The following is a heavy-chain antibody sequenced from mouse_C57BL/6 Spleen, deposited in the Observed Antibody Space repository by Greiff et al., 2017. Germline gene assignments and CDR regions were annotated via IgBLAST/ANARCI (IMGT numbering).Heavy chain of an antibody. CDR1: GFTFSDFY. J-gene: IGHJ4*01. CDR2: SRNKANDYTT. V-gene: IGHV7-1*01. Sequence: EVHLVESGGGLVQSGRSLRLSCATSGFTFSDFYMEWVRQAPGKGLEWIAASRNKANDYTTEYSASVKGRFIVSRDTSQSILYLQMNALRAEDTAIYYCARDGGIGVAMDYWGQGTSVTVSS. D-gene: IGHD2-14*01. CDR3: ARDGGIGVAMDY.